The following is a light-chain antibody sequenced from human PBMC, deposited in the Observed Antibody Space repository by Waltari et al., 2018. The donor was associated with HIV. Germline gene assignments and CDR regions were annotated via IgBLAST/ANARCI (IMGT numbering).Light chain of an antibody. V-gene: IGLV1-44*01. CDR1: SSNIGSNT. CDR2: SNN. CDR3: AAWDGSLNGHVV. J-gene: IGLJ2*01. Sequence: QSVLTQPPSASGTPGQRVTISCSGSSSNIGSNTVNWYQQLPGTAPKLLIYSNNQRPSGVPARFSGSTSGTSASLAISGLQSEDEADYYCAAWDGSLNGHVVFGGGTKLTVL.